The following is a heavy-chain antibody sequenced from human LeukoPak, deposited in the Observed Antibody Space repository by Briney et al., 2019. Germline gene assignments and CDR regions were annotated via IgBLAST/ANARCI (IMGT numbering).Heavy chain of an antibody. Sequence: ASVKVSCKASGYTFTIYGISWVRQAPGQGLEWMGWISAYNGNTNYAQKLQGRVTMTTDTSTSTAYMELRSLRSDDTAVYYCARDLGYCSSTSCYNWFDPWGQGTLVTVSS. D-gene: IGHD2-2*01. CDR2: ISAYNGNT. V-gene: IGHV1-18*01. CDR1: GYTFTIYG. CDR3: ARDLGYCSSTSCYNWFDP. J-gene: IGHJ5*02.